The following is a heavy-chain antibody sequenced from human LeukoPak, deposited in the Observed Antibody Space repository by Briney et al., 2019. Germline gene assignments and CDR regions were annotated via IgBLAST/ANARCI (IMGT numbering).Heavy chain of an antibody. D-gene: IGHD2-15*01. CDR1: GGSISSSSYY. CDR2: IYYSGST. V-gene: IGHV4-39*01. J-gene: IGHJ6*02. CDR3: ARLRVVVVAATRYYYGMDV. Sequence: SETLSLTCTVSGGSISSSSYYWGWIRQPPGKGLEWIGSIYYSGSTYYNPSLKSRVTISVDTSKNQFSLKLSSVTAADTAVYYCARLRVVVVAATRYYYGMDVWSQGTTVTVSS.